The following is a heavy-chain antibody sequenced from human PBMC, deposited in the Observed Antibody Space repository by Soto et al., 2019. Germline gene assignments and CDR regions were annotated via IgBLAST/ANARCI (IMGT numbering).Heavy chain of an antibody. Sequence: QVQLVQSGAEVKKPGASVKVSCKASGYTFASYYMHWVRQAPGQGLEWMGIINPSGGSTSYAQKFQGRVTMTRDTSTSTVYMELSSLRSEDTAVYYCARGGSSSLFSIYFQHWGQGTLVTVSS. CDR3: ARGGSSSLFSIYFQH. J-gene: IGHJ1*01. CDR2: INPSGGST. CDR1: GYTFASYY. V-gene: IGHV1-46*01. D-gene: IGHD6-13*01.